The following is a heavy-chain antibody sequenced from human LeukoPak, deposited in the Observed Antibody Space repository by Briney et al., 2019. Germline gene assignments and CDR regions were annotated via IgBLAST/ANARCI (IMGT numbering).Heavy chain of an antibody. CDR2: MNEYSTTI. J-gene: IGHJ4*02. V-gene: IGHV3-74*01. D-gene: IGHD1-14*01. CDR3: ARGGVNPVDH. CDR1: GLPFNSFW. Sequence: PGGSLRLSCAASGLPFNSFWMHWVRQAPGKGLEWVSDMNEYSTTIRYADSVKGRFTISRDNAKSILYLQMNNLRAEDTAMYFCARGGVNPVDHWGQGTLVTVSS.